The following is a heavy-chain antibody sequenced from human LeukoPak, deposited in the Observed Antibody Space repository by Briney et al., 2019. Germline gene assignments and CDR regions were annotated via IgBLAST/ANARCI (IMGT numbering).Heavy chain of an antibody. J-gene: IGHJ4*02. Sequence: PGGSLRLSCAAFGFTLSDYYMSWIRQAPGKGLECVSYSSSSGSTMYYADSVKGRFAISRDNAKNSLYLQMNSLRADDTAVYYCARRRDFIDFWGQGTLVTVSS. CDR2: SSSSGSTM. V-gene: IGHV3-11*01. CDR1: GFTLSDYY. CDR3: ARRRDFIDF. D-gene: IGHD3/OR15-3a*01.